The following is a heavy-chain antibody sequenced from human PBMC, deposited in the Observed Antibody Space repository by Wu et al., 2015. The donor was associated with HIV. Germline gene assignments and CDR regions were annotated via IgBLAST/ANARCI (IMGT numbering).Heavy chain of an antibody. D-gene: IGHD3-10*01. Sequence: QVQLVQSGAEVKKPGASVKVSCKALXHLSXFAITWVRQAPGQGLECMGKITPVLGSTVYTQKFQDRVTITADESTSTSYMELSSLTSEDTAVYYCAREVGAMLANWFDPWGQGTQVIVSS. V-gene: IGHV1-69*11. J-gene: IGHJ5*02. CDR1: XHLSXFA. CDR3: AREVGAMLANWFDP. CDR2: ITPVLGST.